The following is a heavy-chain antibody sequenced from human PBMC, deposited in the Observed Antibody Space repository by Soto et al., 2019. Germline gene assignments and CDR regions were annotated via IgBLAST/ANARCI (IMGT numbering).Heavy chain of an antibody. CDR2: MNPNSGNT. J-gene: IGHJ5*02. CDR3: ARERSAAGTGWFDP. V-gene: IGHV1-8*01. D-gene: IGHD6-13*01. Sequence: QVQLVQSGAEVKKPGATVKVSCKASGYTFTSYDINWVRQATGQGLEWMGWMNPNSGNTGYAQKFQGRVTMTRNTSISTAYMELSSLRSEDTAVYYCARERSAAGTGWFDPWGQGTLVTVSS. CDR1: GYTFTSYD.